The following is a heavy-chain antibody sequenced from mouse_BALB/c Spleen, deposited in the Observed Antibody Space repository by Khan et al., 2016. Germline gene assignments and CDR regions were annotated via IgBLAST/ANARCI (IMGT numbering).Heavy chain of an antibody. CDR3: VRELGFAY. D-gene: IGHD4-1*01. CDR1: GFTFNTNA. CDR2: IRSKSNNYAT. V-gene: IGHV10S3*01. J-gene: IGHJ3*01. Sequence: EVQLLETGGGLVQPKGSLKLSCAASGFTFNTNAMNWVRQAPGKGLEWVARIRSKSNNYATYYADSVKDRFTISRDDSQSMLYLQMNNLKPEDTAMYYCVRELGFAYWGQGTLVTVSA.